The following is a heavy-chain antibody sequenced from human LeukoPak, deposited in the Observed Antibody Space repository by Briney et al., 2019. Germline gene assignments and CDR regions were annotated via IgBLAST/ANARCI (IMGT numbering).Heavy chain of an antibody. V-gene: IGHV1-2*02. Sequence: ASVKVSCKASGYTFTGYYMHWVRQAPGQGLEWMGWINPNSGGTNYAQKFQGRVTMTRDTSISTAYMELSRLRSDDTAVYYCARDFTTFGVVPGQYNWFDHWGQETLVTVSS. D-gene: IGHD3-3*01. CDR1: GYTFTGYY. CDR3: ARDFTTFGVVPGQYNWFDH. CDR2: INPNSGGT. J-gene: IGHJ5*02.